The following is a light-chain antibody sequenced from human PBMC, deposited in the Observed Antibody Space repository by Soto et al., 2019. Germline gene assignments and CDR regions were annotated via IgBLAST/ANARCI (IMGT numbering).Light chain of an antibody. J-gene: IGKJ4*01. Sequence: DIQMTQSPSTLSASVGDRVTITCRASQSVTSRLAWYQQKPGKAPKLLIYGASNLESGVPSRFSGIGSGTEFTLTISSLQPDDFATYYCQQYNSYSLTFGGGTTVEIK. CDR1: QSVTSR. CDR2: GAS. CDR3: QQYNSYSLT. V-gene: IGKV1-5*01.